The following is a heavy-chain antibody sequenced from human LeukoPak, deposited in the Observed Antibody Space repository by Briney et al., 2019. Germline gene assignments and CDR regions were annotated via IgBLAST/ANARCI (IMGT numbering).Heavy chain of an antibody. V-gene: IGHV4-61*08. J-gene: IGHJ4*02. CDR2: IYYSGST. CDR1: GGSVSSAGYY. Sequence: SETLSLTCTVSGGSVSSAGYYWSWIRQPPGKGLEWIGYIYYSGSTNYNPSLKSRVTISVDTSKNQFSLKLSSVTAADTAVYYCARRPLWFGELLDYWGQGTLVTVSS. D-gene: IGHD3-10*01. CDR3: ARRPLWFGELLDY.